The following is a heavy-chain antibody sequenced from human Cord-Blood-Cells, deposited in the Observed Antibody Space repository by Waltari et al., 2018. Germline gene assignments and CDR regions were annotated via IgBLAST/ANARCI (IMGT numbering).Heavy chain of an antibody. CDR3: ARSHNWGSYFDY. J-gene: IGHJ4*02. D-gene: IGHD7-27*01. Sequence: QLQLVEPGGGVVQPGRCLSLPCAAAGFTFSSSAIHWISQAPGKGREWVAVISYDGSNKYYADSVKGRFTISRDNSKNTLYLQMNSLRAEDTAVYYCARSHNWGSYFDYWGQGTLVTVSS. V-gene: IGHV3-30*04. CDR2: ISYDGSNK. CDR1: GFTFSSSA.